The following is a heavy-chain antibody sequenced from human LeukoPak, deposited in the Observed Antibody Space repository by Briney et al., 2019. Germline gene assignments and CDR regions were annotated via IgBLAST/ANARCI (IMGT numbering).Heavy chain of an antibody. V-gene: IGHV3-23*01. CDR1: GFTFSGYG. CDR3: AKDGAGSYYGVDV. CDR2: ISGSGDRT. Sequence: GGSLRLSCAASGFTFSGYGMHWVRQAPGKGLEWVSAISGSGDRTYNADSVKGRFTISRDNSKNTLYLQMSSLTVDDTAVYYCAKDGAGSYYGVDVWGQGTTVTVSS. J-gene: IGHJ6*02. D-gene: IGHD4/OR15-4a*01.